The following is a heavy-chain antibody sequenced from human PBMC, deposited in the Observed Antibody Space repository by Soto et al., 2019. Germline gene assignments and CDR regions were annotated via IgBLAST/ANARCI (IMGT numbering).Heavy chain of an antibody. CDR2: ISSNGGTT. V-gene: IGHV3-64*01. J-gene: IGHJ4*02. D-gene: IGHD3-10*01. Sequence: EVQLAESGGGIVQPGGSLRLSCVASGFTFCSYDMHWVRQAPGKGLEYVSSISSNGGTTYYGNSVKGRFTISRDNSKNTLYLQRGSLRAENMAVYYCVRRVSGTYDYWGKGTLVTVS. CDR1: GFTFCSYD. CDR3: VRRVSGTYDY.